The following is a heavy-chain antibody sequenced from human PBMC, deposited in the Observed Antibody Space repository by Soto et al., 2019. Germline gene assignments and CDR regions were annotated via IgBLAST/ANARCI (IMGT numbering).Heavy chain of an antibody. D-gene: IGHD1-26*01. CDR3: ARVMGRGGRYRQAWDY. Sequence: QVQLVQSGAEVKKPGASVKVSCKSSGYTFTSYGISWVRQAPGQGLEWMGWISAYNGNTNYAQKLQGRVTMTTDTSTSTAYMELRRLRSDATAVYYCARVMGRGGRYRQAWDYWGQGTLVTVSS. CDR2: ISAYNGNT. J-gene: IGHJ4*02. CDR1: GYTFTSYG. V-gene: IGHV1-18*01.